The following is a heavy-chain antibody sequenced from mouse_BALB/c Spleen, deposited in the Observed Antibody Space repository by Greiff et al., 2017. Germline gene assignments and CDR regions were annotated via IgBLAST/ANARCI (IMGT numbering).Heavy chain of an antibody. D-gene: IGHD3-1*01. V-gene: IGHV1-54*03. CDR3: ARSGTVYFDY. CDR1: GYAFTNYL. Sequence: QVQLQQSGAELVRPGTSVKVSRKASGYAFTNYLIEWVKQRPGQGLEWIGVINPGSGGTNYNEKFKGKATLTADKSSSTAYMQLSSLTSDDSAVYFCARSGTVYFDYWGQGTTLTVSS. J-gene: IGHJ2*01. CDR2: INPGSGGT.